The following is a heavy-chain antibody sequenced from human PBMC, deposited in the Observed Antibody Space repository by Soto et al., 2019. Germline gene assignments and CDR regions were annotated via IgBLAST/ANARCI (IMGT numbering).Heavy chain of an antibody. CDR1: GGSISSSSYY. CDR2: IYYSGST. CDR3: ARQAGTPRPNWFDP. Sequence: SETLSLTCTVSGGSISSSSYYWGWIRQPPGKGLEWIGSIYYSGSTNYSPSFQGHVTISADKSISTAYLQWSSLKASDTAMYYCARQAGTPRPNWFDPWGQGTLVTVSS. D-gene: IGHD6-19*01. V-gene: IGHV4-39*07. J-gene: IGHJ5*02.